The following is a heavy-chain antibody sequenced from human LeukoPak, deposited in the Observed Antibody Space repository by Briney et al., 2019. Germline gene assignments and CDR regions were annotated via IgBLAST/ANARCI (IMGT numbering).Heavy chain of an antibody. CDR3: ARINSVNYYFDF. V-gene: IGHV3-7*01. J-gene: IGHJ4*02. Sequence: GGSLRLPCAPSGFTFSSYWMTWVRQAPGMGLEWVANIKLDGSETYYVDSVKGRFTVSRDNAKNSLNLQMNSLRAEDTAVYYCARINSVNYYFDFWGQGTLVTVAS. CDR1: GFTFSSYW. CDR2: IKLDGSET. D-gene: IGHD2/OR15-2a*01.